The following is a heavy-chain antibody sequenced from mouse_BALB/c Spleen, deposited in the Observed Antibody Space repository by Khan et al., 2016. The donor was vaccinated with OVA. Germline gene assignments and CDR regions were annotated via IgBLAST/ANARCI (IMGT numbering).Heavy chain of an antibody. CDR3: VNHGSSSAWFTY. CDR1: GYTFNKYW. CDR2: INPSTGYT. J-gene: IGHJ3*01. D-gene: IGHD1-1*01. V-gene: IGHV1-7*01. Sequence: VQLQQSGAELAKPGASVKMSCKASGYTFNKYWMHWVKQRPGQGLEWIGYINPSTGYTEYNQKFKDKATLTADKSSSTAYMQLSSLTSEDSAVYYCVNHGSSSAWFTYWGQGTLVTVSA.